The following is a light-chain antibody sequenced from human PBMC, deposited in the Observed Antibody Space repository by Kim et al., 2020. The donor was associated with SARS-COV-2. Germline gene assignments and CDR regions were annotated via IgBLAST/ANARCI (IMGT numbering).Light chain of an antibody. CDR2: GAS. V-gene: IGKV1-17*01. Sequence: ASAGNRVILTFRSSQDIRNDLGWYQQNPGGAPKRLIYGASSLQSGVPSRFSGSGSGTEFTLTISSLQPEDFATYFCLQHNTYPITFGQGTRLEIK. CDR1: QDIRND. CDR3: LQHNTYPIT. J-gene: IGKJ5*01.